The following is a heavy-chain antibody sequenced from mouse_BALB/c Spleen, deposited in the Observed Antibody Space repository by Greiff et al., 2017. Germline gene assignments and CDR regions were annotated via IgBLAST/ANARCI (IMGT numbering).Heavy chain of an antibody. V-gene: IGHV1-12*01. CDR2: IYPGNGDT. J-gene: IGHJ1*01. D-gene: IGHD1-2*01. Sequence: QVQLKQPGAELVKPGASVKMSCKASGYTFTSYNMHWVKQTPGQGLEWIGAIYPGNGDTSYNQKFKGKATLTADKSSSTAYMQLSSLTSEDSAVYYCARTTATRYFDVWGAGTTVTVSS. CDR3: ARTTATRYFDV. CDR1: GYTFTSYN.